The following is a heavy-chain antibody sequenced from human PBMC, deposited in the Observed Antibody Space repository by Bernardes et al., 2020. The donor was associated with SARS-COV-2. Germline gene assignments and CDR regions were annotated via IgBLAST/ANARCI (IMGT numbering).Heavy chain of an antibody. CDR3: ARGQFLEWLFYYYTMDV. CDR1: GGSISSYY. J-gene: IGHJ6*02. Sequence: SETLSLTCTVSGGSISSYYWSWIRQPPGKGLEWIGYIYYSGSTNYNPSLKSRVTISVDTSKNQFSLKLSSVTAADTAVYYCARGQFLEWLFYYYTMDVWGHGTTVTVSS. V-gene: IGHV4-59*01. D-gene: IGHD3-3*01. CDR2: IYYSGST.